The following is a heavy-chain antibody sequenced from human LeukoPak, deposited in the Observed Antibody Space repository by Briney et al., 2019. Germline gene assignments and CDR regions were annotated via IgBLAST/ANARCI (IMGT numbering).Heavy chain of an antibody. V-gene: IGHV4-34*01. CDR3: AREGVRITIFGVVIRTYYFDY. CDR2: INHSGST. D-gene: IGHD3-3*01. Sequence: SETLSLTCAVYGGSFSGYYWSWIRQPPGKGLEWNGEINHSGSTNYNPSLKSPVTISVDTSKNQFSLKLSSVTAADTAVSYCAREGVRITIFGVVIRTYYFDYWGQGTLVTVSS. J-gene: IGHJ4*02. CDR1: GGSFSGYY.